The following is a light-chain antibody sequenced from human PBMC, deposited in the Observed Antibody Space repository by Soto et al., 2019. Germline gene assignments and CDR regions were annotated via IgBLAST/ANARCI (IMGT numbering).Light chain of an antibody. CDR3: ATWDDSLNAVV. CDR1: SSNIGGNT. CDR2: SNN. V-gene: IGLV1-44*01. Sequence: QPVLTQPPSASGTPGQRVTISCSGSSSNIGGNTVNWYQQLPRTAPKLLIYSNNQRPSGVPDRFSGSKSGTSASLAISGLQSEDEADYYCATWDDSLNAVVFGGGTKLTVL. J-gene: IGLJ2*01.